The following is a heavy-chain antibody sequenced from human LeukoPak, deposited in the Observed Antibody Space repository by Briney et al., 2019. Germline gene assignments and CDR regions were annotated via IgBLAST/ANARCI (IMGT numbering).Heavy chain of an antibody. CDR1: GGSISSYY. CDR3: AGASGSYAREDF. CDR2: VYYSGGT. J-gene: IGHJ4*02. D-gene: IGHD1-26*01. V-gene: IGHV4-59*01. Sequence: SETLSVTCTVSGGSISSYYWSWIRQPPGKGLEWIGYVYYSGGTSYNPSLKSRVTISMDTSKKQFSLRLSSVTAADTAVYYRAGASGSYAREDFWGQGTLVTVSS.